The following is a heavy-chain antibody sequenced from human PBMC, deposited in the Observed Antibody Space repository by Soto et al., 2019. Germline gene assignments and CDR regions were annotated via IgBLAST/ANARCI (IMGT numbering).Heavy chain of an antibody. CDR1: GFTFSSYA. V-gene: IGHV3-23*01. D-gene: IGHD1-26*01. Sequence: PGGSLRLSCAASGFTFSSYAMSWVRQAPGKGLELVSVISSSGDSTYYAYSVKGRFTISRDNSKNTLYLQMNSLRAEDTAVYHCAKSRSGNYYAWFDPWGQGTLVTVSS. CDR3: AKSRSGNYYAWFDP. J-gene: IGHJ5*02. CDR2: ISSSGDST.